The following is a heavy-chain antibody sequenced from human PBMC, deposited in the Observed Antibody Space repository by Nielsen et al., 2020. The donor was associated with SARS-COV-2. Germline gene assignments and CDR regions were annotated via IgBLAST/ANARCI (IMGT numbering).Heavy chain of an antibody. V-gene: IGHV3-9*01. J-gene: IGHJ6*02. Sequence: GGSLRLSCATSGFSFDDYGMHWVRQAPGKGLEWVSGISWNSGSRGHADSVRGRFTISRDNAKKSLYLQMNNLRTEDTAVYYCAKSSNSDYYYYYGMDVWGQGTTVMVSS. CDR3: AKSSNSDYYYYYGMDV. CDR1: GFSFDDYG. D-gene: IGHD2-2*01. CDR2: ISWNSGSR.